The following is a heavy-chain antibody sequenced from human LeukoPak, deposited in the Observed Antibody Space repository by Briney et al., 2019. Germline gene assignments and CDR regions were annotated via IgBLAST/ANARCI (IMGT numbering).Heavy chain of an antibody. CDR3: AKGYYGSGSYSPNDY. Sequence: GGSLRLSCAASGFTFSSYAMHWVRQAPGKGLEWVSAISGSGGSTYYADSVKGRFTISRDNSKNTLYLQMNSLRAEDTAVYYCAKGYYGSGSYSPNDYWGQGTLVTVSS. V-gene: IGHV3-23*01. D-gene: IGHD3-10*01. CDR1: GFTFSSYA. J-gene: IGHJ4*02. CDR2: ISGSGGST.